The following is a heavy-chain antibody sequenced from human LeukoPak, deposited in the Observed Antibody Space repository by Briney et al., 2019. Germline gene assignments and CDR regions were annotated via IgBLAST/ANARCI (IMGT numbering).Heavy chain of an antibody. J-gene: IGHJ6*02. CDR1: GFTVCSNY. CDR3: ASVGYSSGWSTYYYYGMDV. D-gene: IGHD6-19*01. V-gene: IGHV3-66*01. CDR2: IYSGGST. Sequence: PGGSLRLSCAASGFTVCSNYMSWVRQAPGKGLEWVSVIYSGGSTYYADSVKGRFTISRDNSKNTLYLQMNSLRAEDTAVYYCASVGYSSGWSTYYYYGMDVWGQGTTVTVSS.